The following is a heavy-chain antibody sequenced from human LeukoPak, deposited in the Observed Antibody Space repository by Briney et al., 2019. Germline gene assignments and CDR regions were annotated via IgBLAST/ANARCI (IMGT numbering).Heavy chain of an antibody. D-gene: IGHD1-1*01. V-gene: IGHV3-48*01. CDR1: GFTFSSYT. J-gene: IGHJ4*02. Sequence: GGSLRLSCAASGFTFSSYTMNWLRQAPGKGLECVSYINSRGSTISYADSVKGRFTISRDNSKNTLYLQMNSLRAEDTAVYYCAREGSAGEFDYWGQGTLVTVSS. CDR3: AREGSAGEFDY. CDR2: INSRGSTI.